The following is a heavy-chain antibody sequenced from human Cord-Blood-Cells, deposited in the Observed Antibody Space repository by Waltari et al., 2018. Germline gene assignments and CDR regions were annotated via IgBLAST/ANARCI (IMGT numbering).Heavy chain of an antibody. CDR2: KSYDGSNK. Sequence: QVQLVESGGGVVQPGRSLRLSCAASGFTFSSYAMHWVRQAPGKGLEWVAVKSYDGSNKYYADSVKGRFTISRDNSKNTLYLQMNSLRAEDTAVYYCATHRGGAVAAEYFQHWGQGTLVTVSS. CDR3: ATHRGGAVAAEYFQH. CDR1: GFTFSSYA. V-gene: IGHV3-30*04. J-gene: IGHJ1*01. D-gene: IGHD6-19*01.